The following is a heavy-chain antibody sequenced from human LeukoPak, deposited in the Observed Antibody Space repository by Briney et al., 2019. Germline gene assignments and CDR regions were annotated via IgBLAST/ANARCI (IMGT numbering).Heavy chain of an antibody. J-gene: IGHJ4*02. CDR3: ARDQGGATIY. V-gene: IGHV3-30*01. CDR2: ISYDGSNK. Sequence: GGSLRLSCAASGFTFSSYAMHWVRQAPGKGLEWVAVISYDGSNKCYADSVKGRFAISRDNSKNTLYLQMNSLRAEDTAVYYCARDQGGATIYWGQGTLVTVSS. CDR1: GFTFSSYA. D-gene: IGHD1-26*01.